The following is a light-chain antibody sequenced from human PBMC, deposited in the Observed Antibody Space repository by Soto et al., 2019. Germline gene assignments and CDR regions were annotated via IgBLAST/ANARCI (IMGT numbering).Light chain of an antibody. CDR2: GVS. CDR3: SSYSSSSTRV. Sequence: QSVLTQPASVSGSPGQSITISCTGTSSDVGDYNYVSWYQQHPGKVPKLMIYGVSNRPSGVSNRFSGSKSGNTASLTISGLQAEDEADYYCSSYSSSSTRVFGGGTKLTVL. CDR1: SSDVGDYNY. V-gene: IGLV2-14*01. J-gene: IGLJ3*02.